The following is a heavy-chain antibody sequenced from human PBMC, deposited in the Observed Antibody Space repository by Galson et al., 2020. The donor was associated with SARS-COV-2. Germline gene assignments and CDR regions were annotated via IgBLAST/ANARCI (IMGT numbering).Heavy chain of an antibody. Sequence: SETLSLTCTVSGGSISSNGYYWTWIRQHPGKGLEWIGYIYYSGSAYYSPSLKSQVTISVDTSKNQFSLKLTSVTAADTAVYYCARDSGYMVGATSAFDIWGQGTMVTVSS. V-gene: IGHV4-31*01. CDR3: ARDSGYMVGATSAFDI. CDR1: GGSISSNGYY. J-gene: IGHJ3*02. CDR2: IYYSGSA. D-gene: IGHD1-26*01.